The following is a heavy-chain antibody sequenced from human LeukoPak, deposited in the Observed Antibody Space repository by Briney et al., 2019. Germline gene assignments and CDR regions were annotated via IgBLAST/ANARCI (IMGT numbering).Heavy chain of an antibody. Sequence: ASVKVSCKASGYTFTSYGISWVRQAPGQGLEWMGWISAYNGNTNYAQKLQGRVTMTTDTSTSTAYMELRSLRSDDTAVYYCARVRECTGGVCYLYSSGWYYFDYWGQGTLVTVSS. J-gene: IGHJ4*02. CDR2: ISAYNGNT. CDR1: GYTFTSYG. CDR3: ARVRECTGGVCYLYSSGWYYFDY. D-gene: IGHD2-8*02. V-gene: IGHV1-18*01.